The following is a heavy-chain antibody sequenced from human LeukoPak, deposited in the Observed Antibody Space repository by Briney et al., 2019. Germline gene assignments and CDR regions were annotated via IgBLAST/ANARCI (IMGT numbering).Heavy chain of an antibody. CDR1: GFTFSSYA. J-gene: IGHJ6*03. CDR3: ARGQGYYYGSGSSYYYYMDV. D-gene: IGHD3-10*01. Sequence: PGGSLRLSCAASGFTFSSYAMHWVRQAPGKGLEWVAVISYDGSNKYYADSVKGRFTISRDNAKNSLYLQMNSLRAEDTALYYCARGQGYYYGSGSSYYYYMDVWGKGTTVTVSS. CDR2: ISYDGSNK. V-gene: IGHV3-30*04.